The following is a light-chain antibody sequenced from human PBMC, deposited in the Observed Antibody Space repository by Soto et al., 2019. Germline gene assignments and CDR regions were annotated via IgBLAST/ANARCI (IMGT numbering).Light chain of an antibody. CDR1: QSINSW. V-gene: IGKV1-5*01. Sequence: DIQMTPAHSTLSASVGDRVTITCRASQSINSWLAWYQQKPGKAPQILIYDASTLKNGVPSRFSGSGSGTEFTLTISSLQSEDFAVYYCQQYNDWPLTFGGGTKVDIK. CDR2: DAS. J-gene: IGKJ4*01. CDR3: QQYNDWPLT.